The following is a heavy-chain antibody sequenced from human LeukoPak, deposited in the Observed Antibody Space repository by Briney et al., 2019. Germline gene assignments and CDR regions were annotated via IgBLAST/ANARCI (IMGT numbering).Heavy chain of an antibody. Sequence: YPSETLSLTCAVYGESLSKYYWTWIRQSPGKGLEWIGEINHRGSTNLNPSLKGRVTLSVDTSKHQFSLKLTSVTAADAAVYYCASSVGSTDYWGQGTLVTVSS. V-gene: IGHV4-34*01. CDR2: INHRGST. CDR3: ASSVGSTDY. J-gene: IGHJ4*02. CDR1: GESLSKYY. D-gene: IGHD1-26*01.